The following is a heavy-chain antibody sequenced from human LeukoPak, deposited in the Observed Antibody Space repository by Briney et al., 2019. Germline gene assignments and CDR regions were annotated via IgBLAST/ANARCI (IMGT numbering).Heavy chain of an antibody. D-gene: IGHD7-27*01. Sequence: SGPTLVNPIQTLTLTCTFFAISLRSGGMGVGSLRQPPAKALEWLALIYWDGDKRHSPSLKSRLTITKDTSKNQVVLTMTNMDPVDTATYYCAHIQNWAFDYWGQGTLVTVSS. CDR2: IYWDGDK. CDR3: AHIQNWAFDY. V-gene: IGHV2-5*02. CDR1: AISLRSGGMG. J-gene: IGHJ4*02.